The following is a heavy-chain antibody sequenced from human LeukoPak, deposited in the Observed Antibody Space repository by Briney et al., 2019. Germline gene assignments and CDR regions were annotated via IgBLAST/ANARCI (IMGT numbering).Heavy chain of an antibody. CDR3: ARDRVGSGWPRPYYFEV. CDR1: GYTLTGYY. CDR2: INPNTGAT. D-gene: IGHD6-19*01. Sequence: VSVKVSCKASGYTLTGYYLHWVRQAPGQGLEWMGWINPNTGATHSAQKFQGRITMTRDTSISTAYMDLSRLRSDDTAVYYCARDRVGSGWPRPYYFEVWGQGTLVTVSS. J-gene: IGHJ4*02. V-gene: IGHV1-2*02.